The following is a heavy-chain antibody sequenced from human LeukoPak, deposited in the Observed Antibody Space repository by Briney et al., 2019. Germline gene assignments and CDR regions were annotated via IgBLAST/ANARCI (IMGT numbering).Heavy chain of an antibody. Sequence: PGGSLRLSCAASGFTFSSFAMSWVRQAPGKGLKWVSTFVGSGGSTWYADSVKGRFTISRDNSKNTLYLQMSSLRAEDTAVYYCAEGLRALDYWGQGTLVTVSS. CDR2: FVGSGGST. CDR3: AEGLRALDY. V-gene: IGHV3-23*01. J-gene: IGHJ4*02. CDR1: GFTFSSFA.